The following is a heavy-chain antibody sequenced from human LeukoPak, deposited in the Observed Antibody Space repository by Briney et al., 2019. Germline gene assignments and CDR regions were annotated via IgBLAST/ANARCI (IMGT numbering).Heavy chain of an antibody. CDR3: ARSSSITMVRGVYFDY. V-gene: IGHV3-11*04. J-gene: IGHJ4*02. CDR1: GFTFSDYY. Sequence: GGSLRLSCAASGFTFSDYYVSWIRQAPGKGLEWVSYISSSGSTIYYADSVKGRFTISRDNAKNSLYLQMNSLRAEDTAVYYCARSSSITMVRGVYFDYWGQGTLVTVSS. CDR2: ISSSGSTI. D-gene: IGHD3-10*01.